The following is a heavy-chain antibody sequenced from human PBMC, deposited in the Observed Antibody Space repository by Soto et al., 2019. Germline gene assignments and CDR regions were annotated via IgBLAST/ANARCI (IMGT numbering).Heavy chain of an antibody. CDR2: IYYSGTT. V-gene: IGHV4-28*01. CDR1: GYSISSSNW. Sequence: QVQLQESGPGLVKPSDTLSLTCAVSGYSISSSNWWGWIRQPPGKGLEWIGYIYYSGTTYYNPSLQSXXTXSXGTSKNQFSLKLTSVTAVDAAVYYCARREIQGPIDYWGQGTLVTVSS. D-gene: IGHD1-26*01. CDR3: ARREIQGPIDY. J-gene: IGHJ4*02.